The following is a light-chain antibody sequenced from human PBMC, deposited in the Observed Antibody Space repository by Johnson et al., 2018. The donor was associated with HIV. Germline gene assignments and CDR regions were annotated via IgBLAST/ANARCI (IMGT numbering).Light chain of an antibody. Sequence: QSVLTQPPSVSAAPGQKVTISCSGSNSNIGNNYVSWYQQLPGTAPKLLIYDNNKRPSGIPDRFSGSKSGTSATLGITGLQTGAEADYYCGTWDSSLSAGIVFGTGTKVTVL. CDR3: GTWDSSLSAGIV. J-gene: IGLJ1*01. CDR1: NSNIGNNY. V-gene: IGLV1-51*01. CDR2: DNN.